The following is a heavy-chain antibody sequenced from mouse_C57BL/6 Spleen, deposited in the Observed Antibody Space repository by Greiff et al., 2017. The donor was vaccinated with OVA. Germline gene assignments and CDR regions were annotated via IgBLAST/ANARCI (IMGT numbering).Heavy chain of an antibody. CDR3: ARSGTGYAD. V-gene: IGHV1-54*01. D-gene: IGHD4-1*01. CDR1: GYAFTNYL. Sequence: VHLVESGAELVRPGTSVKVSCKASGYAFTNYLIEWVKQRPGQGLEWIGVINPGSGGTNYNEKFKGKATLTADKSSSTAYMQLSSLSSEDSAVYFCARSGTGYADWGHGTLVTASA. J-gene: IGHJ3*01. CDR2: INPGSGGT.